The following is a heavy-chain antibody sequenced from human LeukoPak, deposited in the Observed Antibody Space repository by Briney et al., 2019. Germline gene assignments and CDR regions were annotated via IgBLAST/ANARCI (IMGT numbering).Heavy chain of an antibody. Sequence: GGSLRLSCAASGFIFSQYSMNWVRQAPGKGLEWVSHIRSSSETFYADSVKGRFAISRDNARNSLYLQMNNLRGEDTAIYYCARDAGNSGYGCDLWGQGTLVTVSS. CDR3: ARDAGNSGYGCDL. J-gene: IGHJ5*02. CDR1: GFIFSQYS. D-gene: IGHD5-12*01. V-gene: IGHV3-48*01. CDR2: IRSSSET.